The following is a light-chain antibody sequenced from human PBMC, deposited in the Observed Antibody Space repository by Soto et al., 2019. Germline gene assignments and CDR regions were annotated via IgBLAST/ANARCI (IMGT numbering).Light chain of an antibody. V-gene: IGKV3-15*01. Sequence: EIGMTQSPATLSVSPGESATLSCRASQNINSNLAWYQQKPGQAPRLLIYRASTRATGIPARFSGSGYGTEFTLTITSLQSEDFAVYYCQQFHNWPPWTFGQGTKVDIK. CDR1: QNINSN. CDR3: QQFHNWPPWT. CDR2: RAS. J-gene: IGKJ1*01.